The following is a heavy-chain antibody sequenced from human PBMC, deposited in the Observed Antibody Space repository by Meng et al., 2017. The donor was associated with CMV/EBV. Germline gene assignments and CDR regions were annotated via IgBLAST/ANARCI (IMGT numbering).Heavy chain of an antibody. CDR3: AAPAAAGPGWFDP. CDR2: IYYSGST. V-gene: IGHV4-39*07. Sequence: QLQLQEPGPGLVTLSETLFPTFTVSGGSISSSSYYWGWIRQPPGKGLEWIGSIYYSGSTYYNPSLKSRVIISVDTSKNQFSLKLSSVTAADTAVYYCAAPAAAGPGWFDPWGQGTLVTVSS. D-gene: IGHD6-13*01. CDR1: GGSISSSSYY. J-gene: IGHJ5*02.